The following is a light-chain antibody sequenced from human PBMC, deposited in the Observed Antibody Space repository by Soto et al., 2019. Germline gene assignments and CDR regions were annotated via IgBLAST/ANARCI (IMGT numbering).Light chain of an antibody. CDR3: QERSNWPRT. J-gene: IGKJ4*01. CDR2: DAS. CDR1: QSVSSY. Sequence: EIVLTHSPATLSLSPGERATLSCRASQSVSSYLAWYQQKPVQAPRLLLYDASNSATGLPARFSGSGSGTDFTRTISSLEPEEFAFDDCQERSNWPRTFGGGTKVESK. V-gene: IGKV3-11*01.